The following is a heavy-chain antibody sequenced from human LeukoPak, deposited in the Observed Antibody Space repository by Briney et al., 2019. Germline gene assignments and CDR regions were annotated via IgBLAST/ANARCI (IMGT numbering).Heavy chain of an antibody. CDR2: ISHDGMNA. D-gene: IGHD6-19*01. CDR1: GLHFSGTA. Sequence: GESLKISCAASGLHFSGTAMSWVRQAPGKGLEWVSAISHDGMNAYYADSVKGRFTISRDNSKKTVSLEMSSLTAADTGVYYCAKDGAQYSSGPECDPRGQGALVTVSP. J-gene: IGHJ5*02. CDR3: AKDGAQYSSGPECDP. V-gene: IGHV3-23*01.